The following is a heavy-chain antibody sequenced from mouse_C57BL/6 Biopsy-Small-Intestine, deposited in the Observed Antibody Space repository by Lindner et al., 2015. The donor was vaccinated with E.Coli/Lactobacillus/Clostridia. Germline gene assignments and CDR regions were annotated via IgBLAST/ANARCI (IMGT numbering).Heavy chain of an antibody. Sequence: VQLQESGPELVKPGASVKISCKASGYAFSSSWMNWVKQRPGKGLEWIGRIYPGDGDTNYNGKFKGKATLTADKFSSTAYMQLSSLTSEDSAVYFCARTAGPYYGSSLYAMDYWGQGTSVTVSS. CDR2: IYPGDGDT. V-gene: IGHV1-82*01. J-gene: IGHJ4*01. CDR3: ARTAGPYYGSSLYAMDY. CDR1: GYAFSSSW. D-gene: IGHD1-1*01.